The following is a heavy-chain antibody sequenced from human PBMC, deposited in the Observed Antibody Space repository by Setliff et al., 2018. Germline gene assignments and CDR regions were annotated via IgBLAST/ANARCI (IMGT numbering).Heavy chain of an antibody. V-gene: IGHV3-21*04. J-gene: IGHJ4*02. CDR2: ISISGRYI. CDR1: GFTFSSYS. CDR3: AKQKNTGYGQPVDS. Sequence: GSLRLSCAASGFTFSSYSMNWVRQAPGKGLEWVSSISISGRYIYYADSVKGRFTISRDNAKNSLYLQMNSLRAEDTALYFCAKQKNTGYGQPVDSWGQGVQVTVSS. D-gene: IGHD5-12*01.